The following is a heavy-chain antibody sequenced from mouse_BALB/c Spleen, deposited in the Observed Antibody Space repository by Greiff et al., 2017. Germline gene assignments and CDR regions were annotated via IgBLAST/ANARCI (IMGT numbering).Heavy chain of an antibody. CDR1: GYSITSDYA. V-gene: IGHV3-2*02. CDR3: ARSWEG. J-gene: IGHJ4*01. D-gene: IGHD4-1*01. CDR2: ISYSGST. Sequence: EVQGVESGPGLVKPSQSLSLTCTVTGYSITSDYAWNWIRQFPGNKLEWMGYISYSGSTSYNPSLKSRISITRDTSKNQFFLQLNSVTTEDTATYYCARSWEGWGQGTSVTVSS.